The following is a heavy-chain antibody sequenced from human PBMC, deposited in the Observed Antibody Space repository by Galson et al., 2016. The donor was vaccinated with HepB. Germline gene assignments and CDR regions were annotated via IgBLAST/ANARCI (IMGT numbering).Heavy chain of an antibody. CDR2: IYYSGRT. Sequence: SETLSLTCSVSGGSVSSENYYWGWIRQPPGKGLEFIGSIYYSGRTYYNPSLKSRVTMSVDTSKTQISLKLTSVTAADTAVYYCATPGPTATWGYYYFGYWGQ. V-gene: IGHV4-39*01. CDR1: GGSVSSENYY. CDR3: ATPGPTATWGYYYFGY. D-gene: IGHD1-1*01. J-gene: IGHJ4*02.